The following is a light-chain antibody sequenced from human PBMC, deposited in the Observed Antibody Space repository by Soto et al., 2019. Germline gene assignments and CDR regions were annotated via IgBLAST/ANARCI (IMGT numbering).Light chain of an antibody. CDR1: QSISSY. Sequence: IVLTQSPATLSLSPGERATLSCRASQSISSYLAWYQQKPGQAPRLLIYDASNRATGIPARFSGSGSGTDFTLTISRLEPEDFAVYYRQQQGRSWITFGQGTRLRL. CDR2: DAS. V-gene: IGKV3-11*01. CDR3: QQQGRSWIT. J-gene: IGKJ5*01.